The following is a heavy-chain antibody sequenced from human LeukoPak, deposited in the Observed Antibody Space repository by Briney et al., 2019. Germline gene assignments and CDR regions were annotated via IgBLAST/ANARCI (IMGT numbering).Heavy chain of an antibody. D-gene: IGHD3-22*01. CDR1: GDTFTSYG. Sequence: ASVKVSCKASGDTFTSYGISWLRQAPGQGLEWMGWISAYNGNTNYAQKLQGRVTMTTDTSTSTAYMELRSLRSDDTAVYYCARDADSMYYYDSSGQYDYWGQGTLVTVSS. V-gene: IGHV1-18*01. CDR2: ISAYNGNT. CDR3: ARDADSMYYYDSSGQYDY. J-gene: IGHJ4*02.